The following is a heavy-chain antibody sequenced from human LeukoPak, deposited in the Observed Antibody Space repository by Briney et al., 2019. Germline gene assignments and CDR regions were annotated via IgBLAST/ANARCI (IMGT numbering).Heavy chain of an antibody. V-gene: IGHV3-30*04. CDR3: ARDPHDILRWANAFDI. J-gene: IGHJ3*02. Sequence: GTSLRLSCAASGFTFTSYAFHWVRQAPGKGLEWLAFISYNGIKKYKPDSMEGRFTISRDNSENTLYLQMNSLKPEDTAVYYCARDPHDILRWANAFDIWGQGTMVTVSS. CDR2: ISYNGIKK. D-gene: IGHD3-9*01. CDR1: GFTFTSYA.